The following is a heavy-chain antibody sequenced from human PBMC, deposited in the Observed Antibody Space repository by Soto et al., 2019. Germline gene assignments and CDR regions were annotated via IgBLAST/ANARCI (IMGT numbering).Heavy chain of an antibody. Sequence: SETLSLTCAVYGGSFSGYYWNWIRQPPGKGLEWMGEINHSGSTNYNPSLKSRVTISVDTSKNQFSLKLGSVTAADTAVYYCARASITMVRGAPVGGKKYGMDVWGQGTTVT. D-gene: IGHD3-10*01. V-gene: IGHV4-34*01. CDR1: GGSFSGYY. CDR2: INHSGST. J-gene: IGHJ6*02. CDR3: ARASITMVRGAPVGGKKYGMDV.